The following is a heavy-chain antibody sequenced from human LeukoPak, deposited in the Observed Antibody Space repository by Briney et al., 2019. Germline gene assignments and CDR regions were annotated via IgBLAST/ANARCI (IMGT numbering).Heavy chain of an antibody. V-gene: IGHV3-23*01. CDR3: AKMGIYSGSGAYYFDY. D-gene: IGHD3-10*01. CDR1: GFTFSSYA. CDR2: ISGSGGST. Sequence: GGSLRLSCAASGFTFSSYAMSWVRQAPGKGLEWVSAISGSGGSTYYADSVKGRFTISRDNSKNTLYLQMNSLRAEDTAVYYCAKMGIYSGSGAYYFDYWGQGTLVTVSS. J-gene: IGHJ4*02.